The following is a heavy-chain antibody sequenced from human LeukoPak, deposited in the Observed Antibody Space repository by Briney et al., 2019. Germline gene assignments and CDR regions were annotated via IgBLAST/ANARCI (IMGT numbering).Heavy chain of an antibody. CDR2: IYYSGST. CDR1: GCSISSYY. D-gene: IGHD2-2*01. Sequence: TSETLSLTCTVSGCSISSYYWSWIRQPPGKGLEWIGYIYYSGSTNYNPSLKSRVTISVDTSKNQFSLKLSSVTAADTAVYYCARHPDIVVVPADYYYYYMDVWGKGTTVTVSS. J-gene: IGHJ6*03. CDR3: ARHPDIVVVPADYYYYYMDV. V-gene: IGHV4-59*08.